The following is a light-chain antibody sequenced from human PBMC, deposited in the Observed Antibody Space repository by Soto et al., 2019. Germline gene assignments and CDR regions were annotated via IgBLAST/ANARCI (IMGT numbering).Light chain of an antibody. V-gene: IGLV2-14*01. CDR3: SSYTSSSTVL. J-gene: IGLJ2*01. Sequence: QSALTQPASVSGSPGQSITISCTGTSSDVGGYNYVSWYQQHPGKAPKLMIYEVSNRPSGVSNRFSGSKSGNTASLTISGLQAEDEADYYCSSYTSSSTVLFGGGIKLTVL. CDR2: EVS. CDR1: SSDVGGYNY.